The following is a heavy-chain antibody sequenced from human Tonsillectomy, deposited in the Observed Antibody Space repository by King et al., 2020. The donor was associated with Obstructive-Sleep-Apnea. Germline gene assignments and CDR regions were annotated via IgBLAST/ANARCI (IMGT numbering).Heavy chain of an antibody. CDR1: GFTFSNYG. CDR2: ISYDGSDK. V-gene: IGHV3-30*03. J-gene: IGHJ5*02. D-gene: IGHD6-13*01. Sequence: VQLVESGGGVVQPGRSLRLSCAASGFTFSNYGMHWVRQAPGEGLEWGAIISYDGSDKYYADSLKGRFTISRDNSTSTLYLQMNSLRPEDTAVYYCGGYNWFDPWGQGTLVTVSS. CDR3: GGYNWFDP.